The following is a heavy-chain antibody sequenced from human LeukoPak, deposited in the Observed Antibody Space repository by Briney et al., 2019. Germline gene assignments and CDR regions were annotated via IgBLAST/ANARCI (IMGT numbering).Heavy chain of an antibody. CDR2: IIPIFGTA. D-gene: IGHD6-13*01. CDR3: ARDMQQPPLTDPILGE. Sequence: GASMKVSSKASGGTFSSYAISWVRHAPGQGLEWMGGIIPIFGTANYAQKFQGRVTITADKSTSTAYMELSSLRSEDTAVYYCARDMQQPPLTDPILGEWGQGTLVTVSS. CDR1: GGTFSSYA. J-gene: IGHJ4*02. V-gene: IGHV1-69*06.